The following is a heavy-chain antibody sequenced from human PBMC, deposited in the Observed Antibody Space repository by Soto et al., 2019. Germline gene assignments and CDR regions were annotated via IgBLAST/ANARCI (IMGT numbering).Heavy chain of an antibody. D-gene: IGHD6-19*01. V-gene: IGHV3-73*01. Sequence: GGPLRLSCAASGFTFSGSAMHWVRQAAGKGLEWVGRIRSKANSYATAYAASVRGRFTISRDDSKNTAYLQMNSLKTEDTAVYYCAKTIAVAGAFGYWGQGTQVTVSS. CDR1: GFTFSGSA. CDR3: AKTIAVAGAFGY. CDR2: IRSKANSYAT. J-gene: IGHJ4*02.